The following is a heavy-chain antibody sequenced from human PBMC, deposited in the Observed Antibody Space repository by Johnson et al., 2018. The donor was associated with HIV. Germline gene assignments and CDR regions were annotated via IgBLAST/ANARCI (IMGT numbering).Heavy chain of an antibody. CDR1: GFTFRTYW. CDR3: QGDSGSYHGNDACDI. V-gene: IGHV3-74*02. Sequence: MQLVESGGGLVKPGGSLRLSCAASGFTFRTYWMHWVRQAPGKGLVWVSRINSDGSSTTYADSVKGRFTISRDNAKNSLYLQMNSLRAEDTAVYYCQGDSGSYHGNDACDIWGQGTMVTVSS. D-gene: IGHD1-26*01. CDR2: INSDGSST. J-gene: IGHJ3*02.